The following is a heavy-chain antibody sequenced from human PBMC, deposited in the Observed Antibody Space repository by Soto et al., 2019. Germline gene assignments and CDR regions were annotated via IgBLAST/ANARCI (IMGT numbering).Heavy chain of an antibody. D-gene: IGHD3-10*01. Sequence: PGGSLRLSCAASGFTFSSYSMNWVRQAPGKGLEWVSSISSSSSYIYYADSVKGRFTISRDNAKNSLYLQMNSLRAEDTAVYYCARDRALPVPDPEDATGITMVRGVLGYWGQGTLVTVSS. CDR3: ARDRALPVPDPEDATGITMVRGVLGY. CDR1: GFTFSSYS. CDR2: ISSSSSYI. V-gene: IGHV3-21*01. J-gene: IGHJ4*02.